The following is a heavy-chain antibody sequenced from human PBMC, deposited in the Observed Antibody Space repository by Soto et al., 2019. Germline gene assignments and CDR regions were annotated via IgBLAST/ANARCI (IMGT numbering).Heavy chain of an antibody. CDR3: AGACSGGSCFSAHDAFDI. J-gene: IGHJ3*02. Sequence: SETLSLTCTVSGGSVSSNDYSWGWVRQPPGKGLEWIGEIYHSGSTNYNPSLKSRVTISVDKSKNQFSLKLSSVTAADTAVYYCAGACSGGSCFSAHDAFDIWGQGTMVTVSS. CDR2: IYHSGST. D-gene: IGHD2-15*01. V-gene: IGHV4-39*07. CDR1: GGSVSSNDYS.